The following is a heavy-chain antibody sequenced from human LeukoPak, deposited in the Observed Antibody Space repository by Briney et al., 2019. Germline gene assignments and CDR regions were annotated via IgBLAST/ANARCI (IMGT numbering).Heavy chain of an antibody. CDR2: IKQDGSEK. V-gene: IGHV3-7*01. CDR1: GFTFSSYW. D-gene: IGHD3-22*01. Sequence: PGGSLRLSCAASGFTFSSYWMSWVRQAPGKGLEWVANIKQDGSEKYYVDSVKGRFTISRDNAKNSLYLQMNSLRAEDAAVYYCARTATSSGYSYDYWGQGTLVTVSS. J-gene: IGHJ4*02. CDR3: ARTATSSGYSYDY.